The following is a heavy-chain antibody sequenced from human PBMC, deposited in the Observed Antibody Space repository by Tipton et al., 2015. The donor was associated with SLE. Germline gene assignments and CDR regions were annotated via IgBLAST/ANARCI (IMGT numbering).Heavy chain of an antibody. Sequence: TLSLTCNVSEGSISRSSYYWAWIRQPPGKGLEWIGSIYYTGTTYSNLSLKSRVSISVDTSTNQFFLKLSSVTAADTAVYFCAREGRRYYFDYWGQGTLVTVSS. D-gene: IGHD1-1*01. V-gene: IGHV4-39*07. J-gene: IGHJ4*02. CDR1: EGSISRSSYY. CDR3: AREGRRYYFDY. CDR2: IYYTGTT.